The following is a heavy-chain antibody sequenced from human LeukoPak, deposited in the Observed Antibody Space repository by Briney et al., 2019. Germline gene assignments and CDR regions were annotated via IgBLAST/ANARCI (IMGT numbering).Heavy chain of an antibody. CDR1: GYNFDSYW. Sequence: GESLKISCEGSGYNFDSYWIAWVRQMPGKGLEWMGIIYPGDSDTRYNPSFQGQVKMSADKSINTAYLQWSSLKASDTAIYYCARRMDYFDPRSGSHLTGLDPWGQGTLVTVSS. D-gene: IGHD3-22*01. J-gene: IGHJ5*02. V-gene: IGHV5-51*01. CDR2: IYPGDSDT. CDR3: ARRMDYFDPRSGSHLTGLDP.